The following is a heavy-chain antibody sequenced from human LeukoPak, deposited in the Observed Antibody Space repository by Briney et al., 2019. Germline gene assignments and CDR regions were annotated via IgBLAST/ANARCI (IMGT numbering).Heavy chain of an antibody. Sequence: GGSLRLSCAASGFTFSDYYMSWIRQAPGKGLEWVSYISSSGSTIYYADSVKGRFTISRDNAKNSLYLQMNSLRAEDTAVYYCARDFRAGSRANDFDYWGQGTLVTVSS. CDR2: ISSSGSTI. J-gene: IGHJ4*02. CDR1: GFTFSDYY. D-gene: IGHD3/OR15-3a*01. V-gene: IGHV3-11*04. CDR3: ARDFRAGSRANDFDY.